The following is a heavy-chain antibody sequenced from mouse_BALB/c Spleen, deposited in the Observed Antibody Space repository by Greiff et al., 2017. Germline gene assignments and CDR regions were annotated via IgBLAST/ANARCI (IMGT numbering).Heavy chain of an antibody. CDR1: GFTFSSYT. CDR2: ISSGGSYT. CDR3: TRDQTGGSTWFAY. V-gene: IGHV5-6-4*01. J-gene: IGHJ3*01. Sequence: EVKLQESGGGLVKPGGSLKLSCAASGFTFSSYTMSWVRQTPEKRLEWVATISSGGSYTYYPDSVKGRFTISRDNAKNTLYLQMSSLKSEDTAMYYCTRDQTGGSTWFAYWGQGTLVTVSA. D-gene: IGHD4-1*01.